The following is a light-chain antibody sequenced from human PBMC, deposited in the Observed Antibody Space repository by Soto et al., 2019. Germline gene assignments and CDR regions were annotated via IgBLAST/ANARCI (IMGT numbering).Light chain of an antibody. J-gene: IGKJ3*01. V-gene: IGKV3D-15*01. CDR2: GAS. CDR3: QKYNTWPFT. Sequence: EIVMTQSPATLSVSPGERATLSCRASQSVSSNLAWYQQKPGQVPRLLIYGASTRATGIPARLSGSGSGTEFTLTISSLQSEDFAIYYCQKYNTWPFTFGPGTKVDI. CDR1: QSVSSN.